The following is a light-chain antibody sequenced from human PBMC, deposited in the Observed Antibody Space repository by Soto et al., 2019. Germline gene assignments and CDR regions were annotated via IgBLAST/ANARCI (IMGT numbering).Light chain of an antibody. J-gene: IGLJ1*01. CDR1: SSDVGAYNY. Sequence: QSGLTQPASVSGSPGQSITISCTGTSSDVGAYNYVSWFQQHPGKAPTLIISEVSNRPSGVSNRFSGSKSGNAASLTISGLQAEDEADYFCFSFTTDWTHVFGTGTKV. V-gene: IGLV2-14*01. CDR2: EVS. CDR3: FSFTTDWTHV.